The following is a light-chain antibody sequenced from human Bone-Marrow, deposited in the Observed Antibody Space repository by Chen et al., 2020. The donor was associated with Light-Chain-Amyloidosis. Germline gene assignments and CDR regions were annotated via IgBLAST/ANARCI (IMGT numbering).Light chain of an antibody. J-gene: IGKJ4*01. V-gene: IGKV2-28*01. CDR2: LAS. Sequence: EIVMNQSPLSLTDTPGEPASIACRSSQSLLHRNGYHLLDWYLQKPGQSPQLLFSLASIRSSGVADRFSGGGSGTDFTLKVSRVKSEDVGGYYGMQALQTPTFGGGTKVEIK. CDR1: QSLLHRNGYHL. CDR3: MQALQTPT.